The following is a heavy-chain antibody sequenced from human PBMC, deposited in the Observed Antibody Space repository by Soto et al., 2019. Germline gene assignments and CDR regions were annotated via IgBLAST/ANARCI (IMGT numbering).Heavy chain of an antibody. CDR2: ISSTSRYI. V-gene: IGHV3-11*06. CDR3: ASLSGGRSDY. D-gene: IGHD2-15*01. Sequence: GGSLRLSCAGSGITFRDYYMTWIRQAPGKGLEWVSHISSTSRYINYADSVKGRFTISRDNAKNSLYLQMNRLRADDTAVYYCASLSGGRSDYWGQGALVTVSS. J-gene: IGHJ4*02. CDR1: GITFRDYY.